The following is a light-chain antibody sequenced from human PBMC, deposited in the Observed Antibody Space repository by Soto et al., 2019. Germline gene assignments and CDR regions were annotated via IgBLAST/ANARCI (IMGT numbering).Light chain of an antibody. CDR3: QQRSAWPPT. Sequence: EIVLTQSPATLSLSPGEGATLSCRASQTIHNYLAWYQQKPGQPPRLLIYVASNRAAGIPAKFSGSGSGTDFTLTISSLEPEDSAVYYCQQRSAWPPTFGQGTKVEIK. CDR1: QTIHNY. CDR2: VAS. V-gene: IGKV3-11*01. J-gene: IGKJ1*01.